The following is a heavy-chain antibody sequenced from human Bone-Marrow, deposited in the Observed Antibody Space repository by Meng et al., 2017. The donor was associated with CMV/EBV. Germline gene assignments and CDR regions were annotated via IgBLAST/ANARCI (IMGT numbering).Heavy chain of an antibody. Sequence: SETLSLTCAVYGGSFSGYYWSWIRQPPGKGLEWIGEINHSGSTNYNPSLKSRVTISVDTSKNQFSLKLSSVTAADTAVYYCARHRRYCSSTSCPLDYWGQGTLVTVSS. V-gene: IGHV4-34*01. CDR1: GGSFSGYY. J-gene: IGHJ4*02. CDR3: ARHRRYCSSTSCPLDY. CDR2: INHSGST. D-gene: IGHD2-2*01.